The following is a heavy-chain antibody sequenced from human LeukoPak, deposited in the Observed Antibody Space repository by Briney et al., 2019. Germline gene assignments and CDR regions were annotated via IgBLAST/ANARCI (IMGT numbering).Heavy chain of an antibody. CDR3: AHRLPGSSGWYFDY. Sequence: ESGPTLVKPTQTLTLTCTFSGFSLSTSGVGVGWIRQPPGKALEWLALIYWDDDKRYSPSLKSRLTIPKDTSKNQVVLTMTNMDPVDTATYYCAHRLPGSSGWYFDYWGQGTLVTVSS. V-gene: IGHV2-5*02. CDR2: IYWDDDK. D-gene: IGHD6-19*01. CDR1: GFSLSTSGVG. J-gene: IGHJ4*02.